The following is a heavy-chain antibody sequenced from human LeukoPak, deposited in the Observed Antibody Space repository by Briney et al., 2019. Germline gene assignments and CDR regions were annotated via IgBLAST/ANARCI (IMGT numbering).Heavy chain of an antibody. Sequence: PSETLSLTCTVSGGSISSGSYYWSWIRQPAGKGLERIGRIYTSGSTNYNPSLKSRVTISVDTSKNQFSLKLSSVTAADTAVYYCASGYYYDSGYFQHWGQGTLVTVSS. CDR2: IYTSGST. CDR1: GGSISSGSYY. J-gene: IGHJ1*01. D-gene: IGHD3-22*01. CDR3: ASGYYYDSGYFQH. V-gene: IGHV4-61*02.